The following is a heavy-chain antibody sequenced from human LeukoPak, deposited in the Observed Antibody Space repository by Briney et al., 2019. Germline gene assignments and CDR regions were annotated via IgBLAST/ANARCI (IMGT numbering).Heavy chain of an antibody. CDR3: AKDVLAYCGGDCYYHWFDP. V-gene: IGHV3-23*01. D-gene: IGHD2-21*02. CDR2: ISGSGGST. CDR1: GFTFSSYA. J-gene: IGHJ5*02. Sequence: HSGGSLRLSCAASGFTFSSYAMSWVRQAPGKGLEWVSAISGSGGSTYYADSVKGRFTISRDNSKTTLYLQMNSLRAEDTALYYCAKDVLAYCGGDCYYHWFDPWGQGTLVTVSS.